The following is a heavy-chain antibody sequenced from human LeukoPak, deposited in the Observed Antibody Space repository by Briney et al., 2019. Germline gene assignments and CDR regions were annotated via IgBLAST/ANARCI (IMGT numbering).Heavy chain of an antibody. V-gene: IGHV3-23*01. CDR3: ARTPDRGGFDY. D-gene: IGHD3-10*01. CDR1: GFTFSIYG. J-gene: IGHJ4*02. CDR2: ISGSGGGT. Sequence: WGSLRLSCAASGFTFSIYGMHWVRQAPGKGLEWVSAISGSGGGTYYADSVKGRFTISRDNSKNTLYLQMNSLRAEDTAVYYCARTPDRGGFDYWGQGTLVTVSS.